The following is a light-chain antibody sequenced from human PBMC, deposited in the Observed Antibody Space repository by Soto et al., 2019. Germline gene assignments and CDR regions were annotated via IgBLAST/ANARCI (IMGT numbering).Light chain of an antibody. CDR3: QQYCHLIT. V-gene: IGKV1-33*01. J-gene: IGKJ5*01. Sequence: DIQMTQSPSSLSASVGDRVTITCQASQDISNYLNWYQQKLGKAPKLLIYDASNLETGVPSRFSGSGSGTDFTFTISSLQPEDIATYYCQQYCHLITFGQGTRLEIK. CDR1: QDISNY. CDR2: DAS.